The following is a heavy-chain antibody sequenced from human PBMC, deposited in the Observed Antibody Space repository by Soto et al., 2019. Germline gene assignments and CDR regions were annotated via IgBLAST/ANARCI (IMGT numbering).Heavy chain of an antibody. D-gene: IGHD3-3*01. CDR1: GITFSNYW. CDR2: IKQDGSEK. J-gene: IGHJ3*02. Sequence: EVHLVESGGGLVQPGESLRLSCAASGITFSNYWMTWVRQAPGKGLEWVAKIKQDGSEKYYLDSVKGRFTISRDNAKRSLSLQMNSLRAEDTDVYYCARDQDDSSDAFDSRGQGRMVTVSS. V-gene: IGHV3-7*01. CDR3: ARDQDDSSDAFDS.